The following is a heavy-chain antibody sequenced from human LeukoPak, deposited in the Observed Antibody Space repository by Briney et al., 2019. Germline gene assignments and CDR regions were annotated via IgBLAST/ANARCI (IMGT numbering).Heavy chain of an antibody. Sequence: GGSLRLSCAASGFTFSSYSMNWVRQAPGKGLEWVSFISRSSDTVYYADSVKGRFTISRDNAKNSLYPQMNSLRDEDTAVYYCARRVNFDSWGQGTLVTVSS. CDR1: GFTFSSYS. CDR3: ARRVNFDS. CDR2: ISRSSDTV. D-gene: IGHD3-3*01. V-gene: IGHV3-48*02. J-gene: IGHJ4*02.